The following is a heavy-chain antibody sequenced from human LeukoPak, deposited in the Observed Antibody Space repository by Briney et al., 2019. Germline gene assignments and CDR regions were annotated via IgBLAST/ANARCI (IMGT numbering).Heavy chain of an antibody. CDR1: GYTFTGYY. Sequence: ASVKVSCKASGYTFTGYYMHWVRQAPGQGLEWMGWISAYNGNTNYAQKLQGRVTMTTDTSTSTAYMELRSLRSDDTAVYYCARVPPSYYDFWSGYYPFDYWGQGTLVTVSS. J-gene: IGHJ4*02. D-gene: IGHD3-3*01. V-gene: IGHV1-18*04. CDR2: ISAYNGNT. CDR3: ARVPPSYYDFWSGYYPFDY.